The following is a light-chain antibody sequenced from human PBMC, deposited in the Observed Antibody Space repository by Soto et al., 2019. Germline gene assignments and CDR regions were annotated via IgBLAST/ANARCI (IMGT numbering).Light chain of an antibody. CDR3: QQSYSTPLT. CDR1: QNGLYTSNNNNY. CDR2: WAS. Sequence: DILMTQSQDSLAVSLGERATINCKSSQNGLYTSNNNNYIAWYQQKPGQPPKLLIYWASSRESGVPDRFSGSGSGTDFTLTISSLQAEDVAVYYCQQSYSTPLTFGGGTKVDIK. J-gene: IGKJ4*02. V-gene: IGKV4-1*01.